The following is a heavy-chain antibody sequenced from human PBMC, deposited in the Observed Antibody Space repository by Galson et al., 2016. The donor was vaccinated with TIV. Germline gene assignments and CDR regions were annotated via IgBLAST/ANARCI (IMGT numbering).Heavy chain of an antibody. CDR1: GFSLGTGGVG. CDR2: IYWDGDK. V-gene: IGHV2-5*02. CDR3: AHKHMTLSAGFYSFYM. D-gene: IGHD6-19*01. Sequence: PALVKPTQTLTLTCTFSGFSLGTGGVGVGWIRQPPGKALEWLALIYWDGDKRYSPSLKNRLTITKDTSKNQVVLTMTNMEPVDTPTNYCAHKHMTLSAGFYSFYMWGQGTMVTVSS. J-gene: IGHJ3*02.